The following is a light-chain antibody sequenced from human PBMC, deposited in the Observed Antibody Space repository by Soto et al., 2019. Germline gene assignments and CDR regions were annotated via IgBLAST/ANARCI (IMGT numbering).Light chain of an antibody. CDR1: SSDVGGYNY. CDR2: VVS. J-gene: IGLJ2*01. Sequence: QSALTQPRSVSGSPGQSVTISCTGTSSDVGGYNYVSWYQQHPGEAPKLIISVVSKRPSGVPDRFSGSKSGNTASLTISGLQAEDEADYYCCSYAGSYTFVFGGGTKLTVL. V-gene: IGLV2-11*01. CDR3: CSYAGSYTFV.